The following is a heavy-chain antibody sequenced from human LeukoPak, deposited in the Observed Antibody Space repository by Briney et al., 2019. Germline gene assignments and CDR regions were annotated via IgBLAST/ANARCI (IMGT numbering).Heavy chain of an antibody. J-gene: IGHJ6*02. CDR2: IYSGGST. D-gene: IGHD4-17*01. V-gene: IGHV3-66*02. CDR1: GFTVSSNY. CDR3: ARGAPLDYGDYYYYYGMDV. Sequence: GGSLRLSCAASGFTVSSNYMSWVRQAPGKGLEWVSVIYSGGSTYYADSVKGRFTISRDNSKNTLYLQMNSLRAEDTAVYYCARGAPLDYGDYYYYYGMDVWGQGTTVTVSS.